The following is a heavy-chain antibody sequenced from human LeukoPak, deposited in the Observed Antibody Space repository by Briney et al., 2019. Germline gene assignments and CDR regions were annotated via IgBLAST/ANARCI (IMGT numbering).Heavy chain of an antibody. CDR1: GFTFSSYP. CDR2: ISYDGSEK. Sequence: GGSLGLSCAASGFTFSSYPMHWVRQAPGKGLEWVAVISYDGSEKHYADPVKGRFTISRDNSKNTLYLQMNSLRAEDTAVYYCAREGSSGYYPSWGQGILVTVSS. J-gene: IGHJ4*02. D-gene: IGHD3-22*01. V-gene: IGHV3-30-3*01. CDR3: AREGSSGYYPS.